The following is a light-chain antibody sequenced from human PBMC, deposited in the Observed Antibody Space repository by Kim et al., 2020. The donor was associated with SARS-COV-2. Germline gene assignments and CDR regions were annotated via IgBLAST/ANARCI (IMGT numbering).Light chain of an antibody. V-gene: IGLV2-14*03. CDR1: SSDVGDYNY. J-gene: IGLJ2*01. Sequence: QSALTQAASVSGSPGQSITISCTGSSSDVGDYNYVSWYRQHPGKAPKLMIYDISNRPLGVSNRFSGSKSGSTASLTISGLQAEDEADYYCSLHTRTNTLIFGGGTKVTVL. CDR2: DIS. CDR3: SLHTRTNTLI.